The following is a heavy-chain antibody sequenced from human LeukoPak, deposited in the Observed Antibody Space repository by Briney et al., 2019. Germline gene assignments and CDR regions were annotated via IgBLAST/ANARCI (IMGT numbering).Heavy chain of an antibody. CDR3: ASTKLELLRDYYYGMDV. Sequence: SETLSLTCTVSGGSISSYYWSWIRQPPGKGLEWIGYIYYSGSTNYNPSLKSRVTISVDTSKNQFSLKLSSVTAAGTAVYYCASTKLELLRDYYYGMDVWGQGTTVTVSS. CDR1: GGSISSYY. D-gene: IGHD1-7*01. V-gene: IGHV4-59*08. CDR2: IYYSGST. J-gene: IGHJ6*02.